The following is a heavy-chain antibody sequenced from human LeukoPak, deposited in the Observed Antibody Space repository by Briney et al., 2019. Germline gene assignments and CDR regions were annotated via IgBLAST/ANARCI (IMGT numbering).Heavy chain of an antibody. CDR3: ARVRRGYSYVAGDY. V-gene: IGHV4-39*07. Sequence: PSETLSLTCIVSGGSISSGSYYWGWIRQPPGKGLEWIGSIYYSGSTYYNPSLKSRVTISVDTSKNQFSLKLSSVTAADTAVYYCARVRRGYSYVAGDYWGQGTLVTVSS. J-gene: IGHJ4*02. D-gene: IGHD5-18*01. CDR1: GGSISSGSYY. CDR2: IYYSGST.